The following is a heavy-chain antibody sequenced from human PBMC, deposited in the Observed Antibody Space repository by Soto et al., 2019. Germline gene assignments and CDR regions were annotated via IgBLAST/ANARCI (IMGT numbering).Heavy chain of an antibody. J-gene: IGHJ4*02. Sequence: GSLRLSGAASGLTLSGYTIHGVRQAPGKGLEWLALIWFDGSNKYYADSVKGRFTISRDNAKNTLYLQMNTLRAEDTAVYYCARALAYNYAHPFDYSRQVTPVTLSS. CDR3: ARALAYNYAHPFDY. V-gene: IGHV3-33*01. CDR1: GLTLSGYT. D-gene: IGHD5-18*01. CDR2: IWFDGSNK.